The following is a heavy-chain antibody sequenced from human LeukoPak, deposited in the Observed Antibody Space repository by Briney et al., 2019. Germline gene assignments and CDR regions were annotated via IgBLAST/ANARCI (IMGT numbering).Heavy chain of an antibody. J-gene: IGHJ6*03. CDR3: ARAYYDFWSGYSHYYYYYYMDV. D-gene: IGHD3-3*01. CDR2: IYYSGST. CDR1: GGSISSSSYY. Sequence: SETLSLTCTVSGGSISSSSYYWGWIRQPPGKGLEWIGSIYYSGSTYYNPPLKSRVTISVDTSKNQFSLKLSSVTAADTAVYYCARAYYDFWSGYSHYYYYYYMDVWGKGTTVTVSS. V-gene: IGHV4-39*07.